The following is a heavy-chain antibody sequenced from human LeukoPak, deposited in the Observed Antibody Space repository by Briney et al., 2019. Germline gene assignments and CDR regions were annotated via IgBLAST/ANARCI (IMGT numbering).Heavy chain of an antibody. D-gene: IGHD2-15*01. J-gene: IGHJ3*02. Sequence: SVKVSCKASGGTFSTYAISWVRQAPGQGLEWMGGIIPVFGTANYAQKFQGRVTITADESTSTACMELSSLRSEDTAVFYCARDRVVGLGIDNAFDIWGHGTMVTVSS. CDR3: ARDRVVGLGIDNAFDI. CDR1: GGTFSTYA. V-gene: IGHV1-69*13. CDR2: IIPVFGTA.